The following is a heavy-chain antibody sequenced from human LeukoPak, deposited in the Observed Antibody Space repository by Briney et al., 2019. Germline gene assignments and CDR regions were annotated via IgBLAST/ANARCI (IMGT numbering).Heavy chain of an antibody. Sequence: PSETLSLTCTVSGYSISSGYYWGWIRQPPGKGLEWIGSIYHSGSTNYNPSLKSRVTISVDTSKNQFSLKLSSVTAADTAVYYCARGYSSSWYLSDMDVWGKGTTVTVSS. D-gene: IGHD6-13*01. CDR2: IYHSGST. V-gene: IGHV4-38-2*02. CDR1: GYSISSGYY. J-gene: IGHJ6*03. CDR3: ARGYSSSWYLSDMDV.